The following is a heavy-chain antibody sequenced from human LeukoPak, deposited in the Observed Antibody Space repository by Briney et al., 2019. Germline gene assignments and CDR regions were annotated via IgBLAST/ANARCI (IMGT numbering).Heavy chain of an antibody. D-gene: IGHD1-26*01. CDR2: IYYSGST. Sequence: PSETLSLTCTVSGGSISSSSYYWGWIRQPPGKGLEWIGSIYYSGSTYYNPSLKSRVTISVDASRNQFSLKLSSVTAADTAAYYCARFVIVGATRFDYWGQGTLVTVSS. CDR1: GGSISSSSYY. J-gene: IGHJ4*02. V-gene: IGHV4-39*01. CDR3: ARFVIVGATRFDY.